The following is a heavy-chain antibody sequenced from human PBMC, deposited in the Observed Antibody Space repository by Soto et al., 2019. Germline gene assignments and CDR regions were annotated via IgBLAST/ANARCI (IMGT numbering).Heavy chain of an antibody. D-gene: IGHD6-6*01. J-gene: IGHJ6*02. Sequence: SQTLSLTCAISGDSVSSNSAAWNWIRQSPSRGLEWLGRTYYRSKWYNDYAVSVKSRITINPDTSKNQFSLQLNSVTPEDTAVYYCARVATTSIAPYYYYYYGMDVWGQGTKVTVSS. CDR2: TYYRSKWYN. CDR1: GDSVSSNSAA. CDR3: ARVATTSIAPYYYYYYGMDV. V-gene: IGHV6-1*01.